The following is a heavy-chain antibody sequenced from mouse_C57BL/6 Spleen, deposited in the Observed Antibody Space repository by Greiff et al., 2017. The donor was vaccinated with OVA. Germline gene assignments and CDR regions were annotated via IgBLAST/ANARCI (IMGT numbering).Heavy chain of an antibody. CDR2: ISSGGSYT. J-gene: IGHJ3*01. Sequence: EVKLEESGGDLVKPGGSLKLSCAASGFTFSSYGMSWVRQTPDKRLEWVATISSGGSYTYYPDSVKGRFTISRDNAKNTLYLQMSSLKSEDTAMYDCARKGIYYGYAGGFAYWGQGTLVTVAA. V-gene: IGHV5-6*02. D-gene: IGHD2-2*01. CDR3: ARKGIYYGYAGGFAY. CDR1: GFTFSSYG.